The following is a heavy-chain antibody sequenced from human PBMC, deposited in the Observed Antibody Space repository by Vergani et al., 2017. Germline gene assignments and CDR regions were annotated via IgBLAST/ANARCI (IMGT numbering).Heavy chain of an antibody. CDR3: AKEGDYYDSSGXLDY. CDR1: GFTFSSYG. J-gene: IGHJ4*02. Sequence: QVQLVESGGGVVQPGRSLRLSCAASGFTFSSYGMHWVRQAPGKGLEWVAVISYDGSNKYYADSVKGRFTISRDNSKNTLYLQMNSLRAEDTAVYYCAKEGDYYDSSGXLDYWGQGTLVTVSS. D-gene: IGHD3-22*01. CDR2: ISYDGSNK. V-gene: IGHV3-30*18.